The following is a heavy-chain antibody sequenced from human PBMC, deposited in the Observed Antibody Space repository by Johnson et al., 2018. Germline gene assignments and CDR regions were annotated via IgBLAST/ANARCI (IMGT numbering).Heavy chain of an antibody. Sequence: EVQLVESGGGLVQXGRSLRLXCAASGFTFDDYAMHWVRQAPGKGLEWVSGISWNSGRIADAESVKGRFTISRDNAKNSLYLQMNSLRAGETAVYYCARGVVVRGAHYYGMDVWGQGTTVTVSS. CDR2: ISWNSGRI. J-gene: IGHJ6*02. D-gene: IGHD3-10*01. CDR3: ARGVVVRGAHYYGMDV. CDR1: GFTFDDYA. V-gene: IGHV3-9*01.